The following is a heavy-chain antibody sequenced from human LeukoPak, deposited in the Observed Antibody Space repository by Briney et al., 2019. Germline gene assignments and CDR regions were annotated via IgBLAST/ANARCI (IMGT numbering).Heavy chain of an antibody. CDR1: GYLFINYG. J-gene: IGHJ4*02. D-gene: IGHD6-13*01. CDR2: ISPYSGNT. CDR3: ARTSGVSVAGAPYYFDF. Sequence: ASVKVSCKASGYLFINYGITWLRQAPGQGLECMGWISPYSGNTDYAQKLQGRVTMTTDRSTTTAYMELRTLGFDDTAVYYCARTSGVSVAGAPYYFDFWGQGTLITVSS. V-gene: IGHV1-18*01.